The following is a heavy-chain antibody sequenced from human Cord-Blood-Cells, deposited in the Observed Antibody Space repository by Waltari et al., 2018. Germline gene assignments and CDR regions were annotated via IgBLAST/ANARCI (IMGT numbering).Heavy chain of an antibody. V-gene: IGHV4-59*01. CDR3: ARQVEMATINDAFDI. D-gene: IGHD5-12*01. J-gene: IGHJ3*02. CDR2: IYYSGRT. Sequence: QVQLQESGPGLVKPSETLSLTCTVSGGSISSYYWSWIRQPPGKGLEWIGYIYYSGRTNYNPSLKSRVTISVDTSKNQFSLKLSSVTAADTAVYYCARQVEMATINDAFDIWGQGTMVTVSS. CDR1: GGSISSYY.